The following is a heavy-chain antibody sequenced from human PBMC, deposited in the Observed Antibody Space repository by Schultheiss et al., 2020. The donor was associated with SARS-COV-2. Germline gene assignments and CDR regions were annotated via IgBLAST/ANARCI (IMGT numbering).Heavy chain of an antibody. CDR1: GFTVSSYG. J-gene: IGHJ2*01. Sequence: GSMRLSCAASGFTVSSYGMHWVRQAPGKGLEWVSYTSSSGSTIYYADSVKGRFTISRDNAKNSLYLQMNSLRAEDTAVYYCARSWALQYYYDSSGYYARYWYFDLWGRGTLVTVSS. CDR2: TSSSGSTI. D-gene: IGHD3-22*01. CDR3: ARSWALQYYYDSSGYYARYWYFDL. V-gene: IGHV3-48*04.